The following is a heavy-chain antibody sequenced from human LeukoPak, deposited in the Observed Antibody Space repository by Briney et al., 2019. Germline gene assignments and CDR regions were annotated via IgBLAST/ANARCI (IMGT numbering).Heavy chain of an antibody. D-gene: IGHD6-6*01. V-gene: IGHV3-11*04. J-gene: IGHJ6*02. Sequence: GGSLRLSCAASGFTFSDYYMSWIRQAPGKGLEWVSYISSSGSTIYYADSVKGRFTISRDNAKNSLYLQMNSLRAEDTAVYYCARDSYSSSSPMDVWGQGTTVTVSS. CDR1: GFTFSDYY. CDR3: ARDSYSSSSPMDV. CDR2: ISSSGSTI.